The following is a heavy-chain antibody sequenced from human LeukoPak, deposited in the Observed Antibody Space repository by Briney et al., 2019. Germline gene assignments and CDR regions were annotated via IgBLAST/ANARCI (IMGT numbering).Heavy chain of an antibody. D-gene: IGHD6-19*01. CDR1: GFTFSSYW. CDR2: IKQDGSEK. J-gene: IGHJ4*02. V-gene: IGHV3-7*01. Sequence: GGSLRLSCAASGFTFSSYWTSWVRQAPGKGLEWVASIKQDGSEKYYVDSVKGRFTISRDNAKNSLYLQMNSLRAEDTAVYYCARRGAWLVPCLDYWGQGTLVTVSS. CDR3: ARRGAWLVPCLDY.